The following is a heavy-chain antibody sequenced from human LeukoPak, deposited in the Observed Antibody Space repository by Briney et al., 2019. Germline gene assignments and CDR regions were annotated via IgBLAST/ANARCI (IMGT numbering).Heavy chain of an antibody. CDR2: ISGSGGST. V-gene: IGHV3-23*01. CDR3: ARDPPGSFYAAEFDY. Sequence: GGSLRLSCAASGFTFSSYAMSWVRQAPGKGLEWVSAISGSGGSTYYADSVKGRFTISRDNSKNTLYLQMNSLRAEDTAVYYCARDPPGSFYAAEFDYWGQGTLVTVSS. J-gene: IGHJ4*02. CDR1: GFTFSSYA. D-gene: IGHD2/OR15-2a*01.